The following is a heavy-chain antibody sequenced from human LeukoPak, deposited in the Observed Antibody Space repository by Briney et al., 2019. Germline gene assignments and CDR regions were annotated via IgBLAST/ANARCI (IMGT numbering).Heavy chain of an antibody. D-gene: IGHD3-9*01. J-gene: IGHJ4*02. Sequence: GGSLRLSCAASGFTFSNYAMGWVRQAPGKGLEWVSSIRGAVDSTHYADAVKGRFTISRDNSKNTLYLQMNSLRAEDTARYYCAKASTRGTGYYFDSWGQGTLVTVSS. CDR2: IRGAVDST. CDR1: GFTFSNYA. CDR3: AKASTRGTGYYFDS. V-gene: IGHV3-23*01.